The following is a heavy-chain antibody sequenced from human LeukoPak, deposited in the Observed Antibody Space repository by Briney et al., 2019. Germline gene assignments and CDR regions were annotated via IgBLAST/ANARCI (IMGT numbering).Heavy chain of an antibody. D-gene: IGHD3-16*01. CDR2: IYYSGST. CDR3: VGLIGSLMGGFDY. Sequence: SETLSLTCTVSGGSISSYYWSWIRQPPGKGLEWIGYIYYSGSTYYNPSLKSRVTISVDTSKSQFSLKLSSVTAADTAVYYCVGLIGSLMGGFDYWGQGTLVTVSS. J-gene: IGHJ4*02. V-gene: IGHV4-59*04. CDR1: GGSISSYY.